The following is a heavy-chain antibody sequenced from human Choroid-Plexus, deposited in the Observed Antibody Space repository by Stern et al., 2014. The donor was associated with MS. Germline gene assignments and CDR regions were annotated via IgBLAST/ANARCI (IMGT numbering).Heavy chain of an antibody. D-gene: IGHD6-6*01. CDR1: GFTFSNFG. V-gene: IGHV3-30*18. J-gene: IGHJ4*02. CDR3: AKDRQLSTYFFDY. CDR2: ISNDGSDK. Sequence: MQLVESGGGVAQPGRPLILSCAASGFTFSNFGMHWVRQAPGKGLEWVALISNDGSDKDYADSVKGRFTIFRDNSKNTLYMHMNSLRAEDTAVYYCAKDRQLSTYFFDYWGQGSLVTVSS.